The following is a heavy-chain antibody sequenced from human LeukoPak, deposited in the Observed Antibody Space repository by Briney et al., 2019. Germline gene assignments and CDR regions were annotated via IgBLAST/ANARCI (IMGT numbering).Heavy chain of an antibody. CDR2: INPSGGST. CDR1: GYTFTSYY. D-gene: IGHD2-2*01. V-gene: IGHV1-46*01. J-gene: IGHJ6*04. CDR3: ARDIVVVPAATEDYYYYGLDV. Sequence: ASVKVSFKASGYTFTSYYMHWVRQAPGQGLEWMGIINPSGGSTSYAQKFQGRVTMTRDTSTSTVYMELSSLRSEDTAVYYCARDIVVVPAATEDYYYYGLDVRGKGTTVTVSS.